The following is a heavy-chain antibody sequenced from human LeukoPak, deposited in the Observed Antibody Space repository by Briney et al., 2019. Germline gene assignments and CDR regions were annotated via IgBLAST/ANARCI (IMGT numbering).Heavy chain of an antibody. CDR2: IYSGAST. V-gene: IGHV3-66*01. J-gene: IGHJ4*02. Sequence: PGGSLRLSCAASGFTVSTNYMSWVRQAPGKGLEWVSVIYSGASTYYADSVKGRFTISRDNSKNTLYLQMNSLRAEDTAVYYCASALGITGTTGVFDYWGQGTLVTVSS. D-gene: IGHD1-20*01. CDR3: ASALGITGTTGVFDY. CDR1: GFTVSTNY.